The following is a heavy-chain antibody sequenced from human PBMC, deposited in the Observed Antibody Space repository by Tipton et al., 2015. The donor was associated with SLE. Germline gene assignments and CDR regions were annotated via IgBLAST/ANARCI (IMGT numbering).Heavy chain of an antibody. Sequence: TLSLTCNVSGGSINTYYWSWIRQAPGKGLEYIGYISYTVISTTYYNPSFKGRVSISVDISKKQFSLKLRSVTAADTAVYYCARRGWFGEFTAFDYWGQGALVTVSA. J-gene: IGHJ4*02. CDR1: GGSINTYY. V-gene: IGHV4-59*01. CDR2: ISYTVISTT. D-gene: IGHD3-10*01. CDR3: ARRGWFGEFTAFDY.